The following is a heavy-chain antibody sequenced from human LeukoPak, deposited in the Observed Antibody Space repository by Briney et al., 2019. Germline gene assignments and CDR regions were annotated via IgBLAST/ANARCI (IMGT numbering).Heavy chain of an antibody. CDR1: GYSFTSYW. CDR3: GRIPAAGSLKGSFDI. D-gene: IGHD6-13*01. J-gene: IGHJ3*02. Sequence: GESLKISCRGSGYSFTSYWIGWVRQMPGKGLEWMGIIYPGDSDTTYSPSFQGQVTISADKSISTAYLQWSSLKASDSAMYYCGRIPAAGSLKGSFDIWGQGTMVTVSS. CDR2: IYPGDSDT. V-gene: IGHV5-51*01.